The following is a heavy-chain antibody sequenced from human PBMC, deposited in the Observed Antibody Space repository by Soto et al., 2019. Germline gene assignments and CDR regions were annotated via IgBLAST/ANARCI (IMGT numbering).Heavy chain of an antibody. J-gene: IGHJ5*02. D-gene: IGHD2-2*01. V-gene: IGHV1-69*08. CDR3: ARDAGCSSTSCYSSWFDP. CDR1: GGTFSSYT. CDR2: IIPILGIA. Sequence: QVQLVQSGAEVKKPGSSVKVSCKASGGTFSSYTISWVRQAPGQGLEWMGRIIPILGIANYAQKFKGRVTITADKSTSTGYMELSRLRSEDTAVYYCARDAGCSSTSCYSSWFDPWGQGTLVTVSS.